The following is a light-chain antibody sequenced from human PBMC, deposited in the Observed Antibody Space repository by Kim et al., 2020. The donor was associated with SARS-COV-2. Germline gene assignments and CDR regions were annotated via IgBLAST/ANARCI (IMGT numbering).Light chain of an antibody. CDR1: QSVSNQ. V-gene: IGKV3-11*01. J-gene: IGKJ1*01. Sequence: EILLTQSPATLSLSPGERATLSCSASQSVSNQLGWYQQKPGQAPRLLIYDASNRATGIPARFSGSGSGTDFTLTISSLEPEDFAIYYCQQRNSYVTFGQGTKVDIK. CDR3: QQRNSYVT. CDR2: DAS.